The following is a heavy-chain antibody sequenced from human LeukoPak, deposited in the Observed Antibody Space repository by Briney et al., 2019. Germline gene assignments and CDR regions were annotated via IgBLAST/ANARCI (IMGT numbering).Heavy chain of an antibody. D-gene: IGHD6-19*01. V-gene: IGHV4-34*01. CDR2: INHSGST. Sequence: PSETLSLTCAVYGGSFSGYYWSWLRQPPGKGLEWIGEINHSGSTNYNPPLKSRVTISVDTSKNQFSLKLSSVTAADTAVYYCARYSSGWPYYFDYWGQGTLVTVSS. CDR3: ARYSSGWPYYFDY. J-gene: IGHJ4*02. CDR1: GGSFSGYY.